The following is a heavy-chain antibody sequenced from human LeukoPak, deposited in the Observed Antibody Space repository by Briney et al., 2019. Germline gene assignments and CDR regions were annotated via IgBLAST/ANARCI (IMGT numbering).Heavy chain of an antibody. CDR2: ISWNSGSI. CDR3: AKGRDPDYYYYGMDV. Sequence: SLRLSCAASGFTFDDYAMHWVRQAPGKGLEWVSGISWNSGSIGYADSVKGRFTISRDNAKNSLYLQMNSLRAEDTALYYCAKGRDPDYYYYGMDVWGQGTTVTVSS. V-gene: IGHV3-9*01. CDR1: GFTFDDYA. J-gene: IGHJ6*02.